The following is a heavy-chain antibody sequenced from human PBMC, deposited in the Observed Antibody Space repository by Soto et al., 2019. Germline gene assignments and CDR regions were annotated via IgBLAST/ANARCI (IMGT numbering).Heavy chain of an antibody. J-gene: IGHJ5*02. CDR3: VRRHVSATGIDWFDP. D-gene: IGHD6-13*01. V-gene: IGHV1-3*01. CDR2: VNAANGDT. CDR1: GYTFTSYG. Sequence: ASVKVSCKASGYTFTSYGIHWVRQAPGQRLEWVGWVNAANGDTKYSPKFQGRVTITRDTSASTAYMELSSLRSEDTAVYYCVRRHVSATGIDWFDPWGQGTLVTVSS.